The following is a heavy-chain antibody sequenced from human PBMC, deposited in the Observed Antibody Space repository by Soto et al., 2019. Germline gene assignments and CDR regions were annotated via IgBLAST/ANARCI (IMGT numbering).Heavy chain of an antibody. D-gene: IGHD6-13*01. CDR1: GGSFSGYY. Sequence: RSLTCAVYGGSFSGYYWSWIRQPPGKGLEWIGEINHSGSTNYNPSLKSRVTISVDTSKNQFSLKLSSATAADTAVYYCARGPRSSRWDHYYYGMDVWGQGTTVTVYS. CDR2: INHSGST. CDR3: ARGPRSSRWDHYYYGMDV. V-gene: IGHV4-34*01. J-gene: IGHJ6*02.